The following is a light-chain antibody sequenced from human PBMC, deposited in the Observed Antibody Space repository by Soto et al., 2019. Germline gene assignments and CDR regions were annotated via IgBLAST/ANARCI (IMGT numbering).Light chain of an antibody. CDR1: QVIGND. J-gene: IGKJ1*01. V-gene: IGKV1-6*01. CDR2: AAS. CDR3: LQFYNFSWP. Sequence: IKMTQSPSSLSASGGDRVTISFRASQVIGNDLAWYQQKPGKAPRLLIFAASNLQSGVPSRFSGSGSGTDFTLTISRLQPEEFATYYCLQFYNFSWPFGQGGKVDI.